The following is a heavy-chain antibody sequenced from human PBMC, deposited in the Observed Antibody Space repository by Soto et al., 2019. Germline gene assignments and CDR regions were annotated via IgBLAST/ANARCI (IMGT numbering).Heavy chain of an antibody. J-gene: IGHJ4*02. D-gene: IGHD6-19*01. CDR2: IYYSGST. V-gene: IGHV4-59*01. CDR3: ARGGSSGWEPFDY. CDR1: GGSISSYY. Sequence: SETLSLTCTVSGGSISSYYWSWIRQLPGKGLEWIGYIYYSGSTNYNPSLKSRVTISVDTSKNQFSLKLSSVTAADTAVYYCARGGSSGWEPFDYWGQGTLVTVSS.